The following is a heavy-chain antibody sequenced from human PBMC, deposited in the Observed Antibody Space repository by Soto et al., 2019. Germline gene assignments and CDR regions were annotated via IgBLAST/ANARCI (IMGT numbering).Heavy chain of an antibody. D-gene: IGHD2-2*01. CDR2: ISYDGSNK. V-gene: IGHV3-30*18. Sequence: QVQLVESGGGVVQPGKSLRLSCAASGFTFSSYGMHWVRQAPGKGLEWVAVISYDGSNKYYADSVKGRFTISRDNSKKALYLQMNSLRAEDTAVYYCAKDNCISTSCYRLYNWCDPWGQGTLVTVSS. CDR3: AKDNCISTSCYRLYNWCDP. CDR1: GFTFSSYG. J-gene: IGHJ5*02.